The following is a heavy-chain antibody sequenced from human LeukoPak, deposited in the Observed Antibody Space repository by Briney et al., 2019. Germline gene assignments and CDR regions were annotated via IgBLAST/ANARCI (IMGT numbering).Heavy chain of an antibody. CDR2: ISAYNGNT. CDR3: AREGPSITMVRGVTPMDWFDP. CDR1: GYTFTSYG. V-gene: IGHV1-18*04. Sequence: GPVKVSCKASGYTFTSYGISWVPQAPGQGLEWMGWISAYNGNTNYAQKLQGRVTMTTDTSTSTAYMELRSLRSDDTAVYYCAREGPSITMVRGVTPMDWFDPWGQGTLVTVSS. D-gene: IGHD3-10*01. J-gene: IGHJ5*02.